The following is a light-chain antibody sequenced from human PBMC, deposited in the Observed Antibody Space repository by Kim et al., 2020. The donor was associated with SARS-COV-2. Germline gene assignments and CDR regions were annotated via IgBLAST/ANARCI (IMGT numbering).Light chain of an antibody. J-gene: IGLJ2*01. V-gene: IGLV2-18*02. CDR2: VVN. Sequence: QSALTQPPSVSGSPGQSVTISCTGTRGDIGSYDRVSWFQHSPGTPPKLMIYVVNNRPSGVPDRFSGSKSGSTASLTISALQAEDEADYYCTSYTSATTVVFGGGTKLTVL. CDR3: TSYTSATTVV. CDR1: RGDIGSYDR.